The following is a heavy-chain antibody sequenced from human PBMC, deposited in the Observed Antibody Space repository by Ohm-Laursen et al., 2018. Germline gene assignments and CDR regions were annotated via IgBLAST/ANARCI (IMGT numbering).Heavy chain of an antibody. Sequence: SETLSLTCTVSGGSISNYYWSWTRQPPGKGLEWIGCIYSSGSTNYNPSLKSRVTISVDTSKNQFSLKLSSVTAADTAVYYCARASKDDDILTGYPYYYYGMDVWGQGTTVTVSS. CDR3: ARASKDDDILTGYPYYYYGMDV. D-gene: IGHD3-9*01. J-gene: IGHJ6*02. CDR2: IYSSGST. CDR1: GGSISNYY. V-gene: IGHV4-59*01.